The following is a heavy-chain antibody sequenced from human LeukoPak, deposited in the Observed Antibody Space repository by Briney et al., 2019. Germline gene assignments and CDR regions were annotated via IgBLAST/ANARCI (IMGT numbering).Heavy chain of an antibody. D-gene: IGHD1-26*01. V-gene: IGHV3-30*18. CDR2: ISHDGSSK. J-gene: IGHJ6*02. CDR3: AKEAHTGSTLNYNYAMDV. Sequence: GTSLRLSCAASGFTFSTFDMHWVRQSPGKGLEWVAVISHDGSSKYYAEAVKGRFTVSRDNAKNTLYLEMDSLSAEDTALYSCAKEAHTGSTLNYNYAMDVWGQGTTATVSS. CDR1: GFTFSTFD.